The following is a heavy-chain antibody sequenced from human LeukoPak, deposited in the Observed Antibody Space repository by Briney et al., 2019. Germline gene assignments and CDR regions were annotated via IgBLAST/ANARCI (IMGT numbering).Heavy chain of an antibody. CDR3: ARDLYYYGSGSLYSFDY. Sequence: GGSLRLSCAASGFTFSSYGMHWVRQAPGKGLEWVAVISYDGSNKYYADSVKGRFTISRDNSKNTLYLQMNSLRAEDTAVYYCARDLYYYGSGSLYSFDYWGQGTLVTVSS. J-gene: IGHJ4*02. D-gene: IGHD3-10*01. V-gene: IGHV3-30*03. CDR2: ISYDGSNK. CDR1: GFTFSSYG.